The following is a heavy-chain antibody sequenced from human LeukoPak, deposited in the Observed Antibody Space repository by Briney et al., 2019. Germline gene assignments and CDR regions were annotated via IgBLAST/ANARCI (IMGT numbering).Heavy chain of an antibody. CDR2: ISYDGTKR. J-gene: IGHJ4*02. CDR3: ARELFGGSYYFDY. CDR1: GFTFSNYA. V-gene: IGHV3-30*04. Sequence: PGGSLRLSCAASGFTFSNYAMHWVRQAPGKGLEWVAVISYDGTKRYYQDSVKGRFTISRDNSKNTLYLQVGSLRPEDTAVYYCARELFGGSYYFDYWGQGTLVTVSS. D-gene: IGHD1-26*01.